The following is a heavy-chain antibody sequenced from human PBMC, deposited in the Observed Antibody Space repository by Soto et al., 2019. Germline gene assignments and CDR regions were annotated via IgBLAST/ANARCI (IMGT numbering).Heavy chain of an antibody. Sequence: PGGSLRLSCAASGFTFSSYWMSWVRQAPGKGLEWVANIKQDGSEKYYVDSVKGRFTISRDNAKNSLYLQMNSLRAEDTAVYCCATSTTVHDAFDIWGQGTMVTVSS. D-gene: IGHD4-17*01. CDR3: ATSTTVHDAFDI. CDR1: GFTFSSYW. J-gene: IGHJ3*02. CDR2: IKQDGSEK. V-gene: IGHV3-7*05.